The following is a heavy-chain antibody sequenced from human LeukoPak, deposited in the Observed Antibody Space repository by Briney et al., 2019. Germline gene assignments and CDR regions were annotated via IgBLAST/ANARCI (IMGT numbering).Heavy chain of an antibody. V-gene: IGHV3-30*04. D-gene: IGHD3-3*01. CDR1: GFTFSSYA. CDR3: ARTPSKIFGGVISFDY. CDR2: ISYDGSNK. Sequence: GGSLRLSCAASGFTFSSYAMHWVRQAPGKGLEWVAVISYDGSNKYYADSVKGRFTISRDNSKNTLYLQMNSLRAEDTAVYYCARTPSKIFGGVISFDYWGQGTLVTVSS. J-gene: IGHJ4*02.